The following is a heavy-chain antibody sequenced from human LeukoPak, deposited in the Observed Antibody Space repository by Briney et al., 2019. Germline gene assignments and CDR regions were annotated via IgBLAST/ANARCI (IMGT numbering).Heavy chain of an antibody. J-gene: IGHJ4*02. Sequence: GGSLRLSCAASGFTFSTYAMHWVRQAPGKGLEWVAVISYDGSNKYYADSVKGRFTISRDNSKNTLYPQMNSLRAEDTAVYYCARVGTVVHFDYWGQGTLVTVSS. D-gene: IGHD4-23*01. V-gene: IGHV3-30-3*01. CDR1: GFTFSTYA. CDR3: ARVGTVVHFDY. CDR2: ISYDGSNK.